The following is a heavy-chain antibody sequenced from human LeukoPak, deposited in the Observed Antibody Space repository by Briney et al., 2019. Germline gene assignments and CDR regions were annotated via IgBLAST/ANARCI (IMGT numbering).Heavy chain of an antibody. CDR3: AKDRLTGTTGVFDY. V-gene: IGHV3-23*01. CDR2: ISGSGGST. CDR1: GFTFSSYA. J-gene: IGHJ4*02. Sequence: GGSLILACAASGFTFSSYAMSSVRQAPGKGLEWVSAISGSGGSTYYADSVKGRFTISRDNSKNTLYLQMNSLRPEDTAVYYCAKDRLTGTTGVFDYWGQGTLVTVSS. D-gene: IGHD1-20*01.